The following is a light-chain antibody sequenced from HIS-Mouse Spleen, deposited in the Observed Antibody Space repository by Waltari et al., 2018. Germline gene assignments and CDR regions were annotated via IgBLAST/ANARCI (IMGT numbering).Light chain of an antibody. CDR1: QSVSSY. CDR2: DAS. Sequence: EIVLTQSPATLSLSPGERATLSCRASQSVSSYLALYQQKPGQAPRLLIYDASNRATGFPARFSGSGSGTDFTLTISILEPEDFAVYYCQQRSNWPPEFTFGPGTKVDIK. V-gene: IGKV3-11*01. J-gene: IGKJ3*01. CDR3: QQRSNWPPEFT.